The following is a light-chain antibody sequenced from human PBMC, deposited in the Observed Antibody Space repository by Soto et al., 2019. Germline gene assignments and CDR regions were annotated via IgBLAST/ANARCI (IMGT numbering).Light chain of an antibody. V-gene: IGKV2-30*01. Sequence: DVVLTQSPLSLPVTLGQPASISCRSSQGLVFRDGNTFVSWIQQRPGQSPRRLIYQVSKRDSGVPDRFSGSGSGTDFTLRISRVEAEDVGIYYCLQATHWPLTFGGGTRVEI. CDR2: QVS. CDR1: QGLVFRDGNTF. J-gene: IGKJ4*02. CDR3: LQATHWPLT.